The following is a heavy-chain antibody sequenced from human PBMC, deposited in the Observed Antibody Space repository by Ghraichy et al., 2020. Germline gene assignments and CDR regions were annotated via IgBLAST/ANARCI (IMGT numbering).Heavy chain of an antibody. D-gene: IGHD1-26*01. CDR2: IRSDGGST. CDR3: VKAGEGATLGDFYYYGMDV. V-gene: IGHV3-64D*06. CDR1: GFTFSNYV. Sequence: GGSLRLSCSASGFTFSNYVMHWVRQAPGKGLEYVSAIRSDGGSTYYADSVKGRFTISRDNSKNTLYLQMSSLRPDDTAVYYCVKAGEGATLGDFYYYGMDVWGQGTTVTVSS. J-gene: IGHJ6*02.